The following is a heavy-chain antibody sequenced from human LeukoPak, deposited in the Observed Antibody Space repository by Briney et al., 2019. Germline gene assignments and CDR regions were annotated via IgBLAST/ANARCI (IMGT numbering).Heavy chain of an antibody. CDR2: ISAYNGNT. CDR1: GYTFTSYG. D-gene: IGHD3-9*01. Sequence: ASVMVSCKASGYTFTSYGISWVRQAPGQGLEWMGWISAYNGNTNYAQKLQGRVTMTTDTSTSTAYMELRSLRSDDTAVYYCARDYDILTGNPNFDYWGQGTLVTVSS. J-gene: IGHJ4*02. V-gene: IGHV1-18*04. CDR3: ARDYDILTGNPNFDY.